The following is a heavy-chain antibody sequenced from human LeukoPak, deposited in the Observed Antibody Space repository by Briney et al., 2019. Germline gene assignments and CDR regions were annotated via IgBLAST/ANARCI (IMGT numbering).Heavy chain of an antibody. J-gene: IGHJ4*02. Sequence: SETLSLTCAVSGGSISSGGYSWSWIRQPPGKGLEWIGYIYHSGSTYYNPSLKSRVTISVDTSKNQFSLKLSSVTAADTAVYYCARATGYSSRGYFDYWGQGTLVTVSS. D-gene: IGHD6-13*01. CDR2: IYHSGST. V-gene: IGHV4-30-2*01. CDR3: ARATGYSSRGYFDY. CDR1: GGSISSGGYS.